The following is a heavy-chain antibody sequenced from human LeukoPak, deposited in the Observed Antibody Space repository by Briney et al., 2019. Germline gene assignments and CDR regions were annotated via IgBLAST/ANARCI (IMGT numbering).Heavy chain of an antibody. CDR2: INHSGST. Sequence: SETLSLTCAVYGGSFSGYYWSWIRQPPGKGLEWIGEINHSGSTNYNPSLKSRVTISVDTSKNQFSLKLSSVTAADTAVYYCARDSLVLRFLEWLSGSYDYWGQGTLVTVSS. J-gene: IGHJ4*02. D-gene: IGHD3-3*01. CDR3: ARDSLVLRFLEWLSGSYDY. CDR1: GGSFSGYY. V-gene: IGHV4-34*01.